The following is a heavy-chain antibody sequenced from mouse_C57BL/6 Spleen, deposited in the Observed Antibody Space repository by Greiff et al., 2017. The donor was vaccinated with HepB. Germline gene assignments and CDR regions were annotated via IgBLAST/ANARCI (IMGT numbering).Heavy chain of an antibody. V-gene: IGHV1-69*01. J-gene: IGHJ1*03. Sequence: QVQLQQPGAELVMPGASVKLSCKASGYTFTSYWMHWVKQRPGQGLEWIGEIDPSDSYTNYNQKFKGKSTLTVDKSSSTAYMQLSSLTYEDSAVYYCALYYGSSYGWYFDVWGTGTTVTVSS. D-gene: IGHD1-1*01. CDR2: IDPSDSYT. CDR1: GYTFTSYW. CDR3: ALYYGSSYGWYFDV.